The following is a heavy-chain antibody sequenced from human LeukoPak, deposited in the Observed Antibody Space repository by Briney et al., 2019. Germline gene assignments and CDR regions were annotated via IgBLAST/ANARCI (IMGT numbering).Heavy chain of an antibody. V-gene: IGHV4-4*07. CDR2: IYTSGST. CDR3: APFSRSPCSSTSCFDY. Sequence: SETLSLTCTVSGGSISSYYWSWIRQPAGKGLEWIGRIYTSGSTNYNPSLKSRVTMSVDTSKNQFSLKLSSVTAADTAVYYRAPFSRSPCSSTSCFDYWGQGTLVTVSS. D-gene: IGHD2-2*01. CDR1: GGSISSYY. J-gene: IGHJ4*02.